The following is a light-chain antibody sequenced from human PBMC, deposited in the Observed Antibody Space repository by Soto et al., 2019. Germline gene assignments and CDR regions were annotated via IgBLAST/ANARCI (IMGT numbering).Light chain of an antibody. CDR2: DAS. V-gene: IGKV3-11*01. Sequence: TVLTQSPATLSLNTGEGATLCCRASQSVSTYLAWYQQKPGQAPRXLIYDASYRATGIPARFSGSGSGTDFTLTISSLEPEDFAIYYCQQRSNWITFGQGTRLEIK. J-gene: IGKJ5*01. CDR3: QQRSNWIT. CDR1: QSVSTY.